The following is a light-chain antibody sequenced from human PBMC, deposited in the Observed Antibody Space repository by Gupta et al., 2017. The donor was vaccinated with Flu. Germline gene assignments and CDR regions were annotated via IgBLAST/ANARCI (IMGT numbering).Light chain of an antibody. Sequence: DTQMTQSPSSLSASVGDRITITCRASQAIGTWLAWHQQRPGKAPKSLIHAASSLQRGVPSRFSGSGSGRDFTLTISSLQPEDFGAYYCQQDETNPPTFGPGTKVDIK. CDR1: QAIGTW. CDR3: QQDETNPPT. CDR2: AAS. V-gene: IGKV1D-16*01. J-gene: IGKJ3*01.